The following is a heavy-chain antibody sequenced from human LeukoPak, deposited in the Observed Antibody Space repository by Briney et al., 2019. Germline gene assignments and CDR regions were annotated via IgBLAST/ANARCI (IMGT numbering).Heavy chain of an antibody. J-gene: IGHJ4*02. CDR2: IWYDGSNK. CDR3: AKSGVQWELQANDY. CDR1: ASSSISNG. V-gene: IGHV3-33*06. D-gene: IGHD1-26*01. Sequence: QPGASLSLSWAAAASSSISNGVHWARKAPGKGLGWVAVIWYDGSNKYYADSVKGRFTISRDNSKNTLYLQMNSLRAEDTAVYYCAKSGVQWELQANDYWGQGALVTVSS.